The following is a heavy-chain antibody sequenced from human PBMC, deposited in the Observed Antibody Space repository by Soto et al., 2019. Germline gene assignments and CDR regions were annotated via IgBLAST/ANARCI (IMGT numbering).Heavy chain of an antibody. D-gene: IGHD3-22*01. J-gene: IGHJ4*02. CDR2: ISYDGSNK. Sequence: QVQLVESGGGVVQPGRSLRLSCAASGFTFSSYGMHWVRQAPGKGLEWVAVISYDGSNKYYADSVKGRFTISRDNSKNTLYLQMNSLRDEDTAVYYCAKDHVFMYYYDSSGYFGEYYFDYWGQGTLVTVSS. CDR1: GFTFSSYG. CDR3: AKDHVFMYYYDSSGYFGEYYFDY. V-gene: IGHV3-30*18.